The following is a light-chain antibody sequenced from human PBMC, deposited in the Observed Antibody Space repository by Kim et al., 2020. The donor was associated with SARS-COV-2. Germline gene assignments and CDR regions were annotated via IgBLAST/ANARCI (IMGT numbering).Light chain of an antibody. V-gene: IGLV3-9*01. Sequence: SYELTQPLSVSVALGQTARITCGGNNIGSKNVHWYQQKPGQAPVLVIYRDNSRPSGIPERFSDSNSVNTATLTISRAQAGDEGAYYCHVWDRSTVVFGGG. CDR2: RDN. J-gene: IGLJ2*01. CDR3: HVWDRSTVV. CDR1: NIGSKN.